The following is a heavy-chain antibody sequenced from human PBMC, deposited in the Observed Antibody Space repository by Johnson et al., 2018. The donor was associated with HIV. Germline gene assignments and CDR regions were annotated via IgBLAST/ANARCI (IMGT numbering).Heavy chain of an antibody. Sequence: VQLVESGGGLVKPGGSLRLSCAASGFTFSNAWMNWVRQAPGKGLEWIGRIKSKTDGGTTDYAAPVKGRFTISRDDSKNTLYVQMNSLKTEDTAVYYCTTVYCSSTSCYSYAFDIWGQGTMVTVSS. CDR3: TTVYCSSTSCYSYAFDI. V-gene: IGHV3-15*01. CDR1: GFTFSNAW. CDR2: IKSKTDGGTT. J-gene: IGHJ3*02. D-gene: IGHD2-2*01.